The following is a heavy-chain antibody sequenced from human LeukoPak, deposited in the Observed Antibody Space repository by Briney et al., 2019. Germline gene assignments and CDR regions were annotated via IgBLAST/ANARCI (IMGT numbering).Heavy chain of an antibody. CDR3: ARESGSGRPLDY. D-gene: IGHD3-10*01. CDR1: RGSVTSYY. J-gene: IGHJ4*02. CDR2: IYFSGNT. V-gene: IGHV4-59*02. Sequence: SETLPLTCTVSRGSVTSYYWSWIRQPPGKGLEWIGDIYFSGNTKYNPSLQSRVTISLDMSQNQFSLRLRSVTAADTAVYYCARESGSGRPLDYWGQGTLVTVSS.